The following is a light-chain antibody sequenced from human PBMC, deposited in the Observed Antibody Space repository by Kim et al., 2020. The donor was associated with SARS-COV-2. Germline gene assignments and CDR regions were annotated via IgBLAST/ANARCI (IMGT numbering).Light chain of an antibody. V-gene: IGKV3-11*01. CDR1: QSVGTS. Sequence: EIVLTQSPATLSLSPGERATLSCRTSQSVGTSLAWFQQKPGQAPRLLIFGASTRATGIPARFGGSGSGTDFTLTITSLEPEDFAVYYCQHCYSSPWTFGQGTKLEI. CDR3: QHCYSSPWT. CDR2: GAS. J-gene: IGKJ1*01.